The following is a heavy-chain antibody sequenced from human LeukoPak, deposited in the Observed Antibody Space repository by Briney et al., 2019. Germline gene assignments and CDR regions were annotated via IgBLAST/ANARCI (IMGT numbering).Heavy chain of an antibody. V-gene: IGHV3-7*01. CDR3: ARDVGFSNEDH. D-gene: IGHD1-26*01. Sequence: GGSLRLSCAASGFTFSTYWMSWVRQAPGKGLEWVANISPGGGDKYYVDSVKGRFTISRDNAGNSLYLHMHTLRVEDTAVYYCARDVGFSNEDHWGQGTLVTVSS. CDR2: ISPGGGDK. CDR1: GFTFSTYW. J-gene: IGHJ4*02.